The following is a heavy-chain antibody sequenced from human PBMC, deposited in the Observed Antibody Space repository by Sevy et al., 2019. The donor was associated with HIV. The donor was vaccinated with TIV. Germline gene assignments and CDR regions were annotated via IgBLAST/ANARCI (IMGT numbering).Heavy chain of an antibody. V-gene: IGHV1-24*01. CDR2: FEPQDVET. J-gene: IGHJ3*02. D-gene: IGHD2-2*01. Sequence: ASVKVSCKVSGYTLTELSMHWVRQAPGKGLEWMGGFEPQDVETIYQQKFQGRVTMTEDTSTDTAYMELSILTSEDTAVYYCATGDISTRVNYALDTWGQGTMVTVSS. CDR1: GYTLTELS. CDR3: ATGDISTRVNYALDT.